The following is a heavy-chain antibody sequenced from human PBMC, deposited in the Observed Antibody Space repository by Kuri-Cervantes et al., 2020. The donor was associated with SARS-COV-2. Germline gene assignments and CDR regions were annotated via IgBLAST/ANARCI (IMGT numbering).Heavy chain of an antibody. V-gene: IGHV3-7*01. D-gene: IGHD3-3*01. CDR2: IKQDGSEK. CDR3: AREFFGVVNGYFDY. Sequence: GESLKISCAASGFTLSSHTMNWVRQAPGKGLEWVANIKQDGSEKYYVDSVKGRFTISRDNAKNSLYLQMNSLRAEDTAVYYCAREFFGVVNGYFDYWGQGTLVTVSS. J-gene: IGHJ4*02. CDR1: GFTLSSHT.